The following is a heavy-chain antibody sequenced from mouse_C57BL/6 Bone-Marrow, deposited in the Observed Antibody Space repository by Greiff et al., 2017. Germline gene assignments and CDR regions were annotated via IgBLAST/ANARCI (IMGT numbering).Heavy chain of an antibody. V-gene: IGHV1-76*01. CDR3: ARWGDSSGYEDAMDY. CDR2: IYPGSGNT. J-gene: IGHJ4*01. D-gene: IGHD3-2*02. Sequence: VKLVESGAELVRPGASVKLSCKASGYTFTDYYINWVKQRPGQGLEWIARIYPGSGNTYYNEKFKGKATLTAEKSSSTAYMQLSSLTSEDSAVYFCARWGDSSGYEDAMDYWGQGTSVTVSS. CDR1: GYTFTDYY.